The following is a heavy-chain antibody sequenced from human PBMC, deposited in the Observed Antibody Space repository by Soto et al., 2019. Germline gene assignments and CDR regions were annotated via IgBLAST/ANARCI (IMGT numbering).Heavy chain of an antibody. CDR2: ISSSSSYI. CDR3: ARSRFYIRASLDP. Sequence: PGRSLRLSCELSGFTFSAYTMNSVRQAPGKGLEWIPSISSSSSYICYVDSLKGRFSISRDNAKNSLYLQMNSMRPAHQPLPSCARSRFYIRASLDPWAQEIL. V-gene: IGHV3-21*01. CDR1: GFTFSAYT. D-gene: IGHD3-10*01. J-gene: IGHJ5*02.